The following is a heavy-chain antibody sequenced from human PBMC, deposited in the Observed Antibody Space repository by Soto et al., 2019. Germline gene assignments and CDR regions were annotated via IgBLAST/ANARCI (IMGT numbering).Heavy chain of an antibody. D-gene: IGHD3-10*01. Sequence: EVQLVESGGGLVQPGGSLRLSCAASGFTFSSYAMHWVRQAPGKGLEYVSAISGNGGSTYYANSVKGRFTISRDNSKTTLYVQMGSLRVEDMAVYYCARRGYGLYFDYWGQGTRVTVSS. CDR1: GFTFSSYA. J-gene: IGHJ4*02. CDR3: ARRGYGLYFDY. V-gene: IGHV3-64*01. CDR2: ISGNGGST.